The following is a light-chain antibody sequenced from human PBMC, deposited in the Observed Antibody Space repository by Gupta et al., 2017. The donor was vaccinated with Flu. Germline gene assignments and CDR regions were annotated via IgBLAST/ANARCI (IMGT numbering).Light chain of an antibody. Sequence: DIQMTQSPSSLSASVGDRVTITCPASQSISSYLNWYQQKPGKAPQLLIYAASSLQSGVPSRFSGSGSGTDFTLTISSLQPEDFATYYCQQSYSTLTFGGGTKVEIK. CDR3: QQSYSTLT. CDR1: QSISSY. J-gene: IGKJ4*01. V-gene: IGKV1-39*01. CDR2: AAS.